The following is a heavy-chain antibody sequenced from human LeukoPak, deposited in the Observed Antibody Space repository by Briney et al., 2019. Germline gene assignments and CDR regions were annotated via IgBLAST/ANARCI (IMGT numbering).Heavy chain of an antibody. CDR2: IVVGRGNT. CDR3: AADFSN. J-gene: IGHJ4*02. Sequence: AVKVSCKASVFTFTISVVQWGRQARGQRLEWVGWIVVGRGNTNYVQKFQERVTITRDMSTSTAYMELSSLRSEETAVYYCAADFSNWGQGTLVTVSS. CDR1: VFTFTISV. V-gene: IGHV1-58*01.